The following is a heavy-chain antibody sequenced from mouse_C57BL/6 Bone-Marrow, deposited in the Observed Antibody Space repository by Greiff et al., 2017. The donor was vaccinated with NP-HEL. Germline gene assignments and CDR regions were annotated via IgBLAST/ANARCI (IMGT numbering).Heavy chain of an antibody. CDR2: ISPENGDP. CDR1: GFTFTDDS. Sequence: EVQLVESGAELVRPGASVQLSCTASGFTFTDDSMHWVKQRPEQGLEWIGWISPENGDPEYASKFTGKATITADTSSNTAYLQLSSLTSEDTAVYYCSTLRGYAMAYWGQGTAVPVSS. CDR3: STLRGYAMAY. V-gene: IGHV14-4*01. J-gene: IGHJ4*01.